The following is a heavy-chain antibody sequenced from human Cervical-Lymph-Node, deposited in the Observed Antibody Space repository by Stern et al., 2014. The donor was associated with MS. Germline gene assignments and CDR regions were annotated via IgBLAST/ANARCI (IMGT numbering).Heavy chain of an antibody. D-gene: IGHD2-2*01. Sequence: QVQLVQSGAELKKPGSSVKVSCKASGGCLSTYTITWVRQAPGQGLEWMGRIIPALNVANYAQKFQGRLTITADKSTSTAYMEMSMLRSDDTAVYYCAGPAPLDWGQGTLVTVSS. CDR2: IIPALNVA. V-gene: IGHV1-69*09. J-gene: IGHJ4*02. CDR3: AGPAPLD. CDR1: GGCLSTYT.